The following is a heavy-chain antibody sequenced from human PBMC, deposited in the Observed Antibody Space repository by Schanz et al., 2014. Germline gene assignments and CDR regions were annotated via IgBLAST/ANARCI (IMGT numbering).Heavy chain of an antibody. CDR2: VSRSTPDI. CDR3: TRDVRLDRRGNWFDP. D-gene: IGHD1-1*01. CDR1: GFTFTNYA. Sequence: EVQLVQSGGGLVQPGGSLRLSCAASGFTFTNYAMSWVRQAPGKGLEWVSYVSRSTPDIYYADSVKGRFTISRDNSKNLLYLQMNSLRAEDTAVYYCTRDVRLDRRGNWFDPWGQGTLVTVSS. J-gene: IGHJ5*02. V-gene: IGHV3-23*04.